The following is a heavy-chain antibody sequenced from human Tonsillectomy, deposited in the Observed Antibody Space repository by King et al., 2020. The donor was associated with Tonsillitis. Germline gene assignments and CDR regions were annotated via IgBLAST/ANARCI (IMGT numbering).Heavy chain of an antibody. J-gene: IGHJ3*02. CDR1: GFAFRNYD. Sequence: EVQLVESGGGLVKPGGSLRLSCATSGFAFRNYDMNWVRQAPGKGLEWVSSIRSRSNVLYYADSVKGRFTISKDNAKGSLYLEMNSLRAEDTAVYFCAKDKGKGADNDDRSRGGFDIWGRGTMVTVSS. D-gene: IGHD6-13*01. V-gene: IGHV3-21*01. CDR2: IRSRSNVL. CDR3: AKDKGKGADNDDRSRGGFDI.